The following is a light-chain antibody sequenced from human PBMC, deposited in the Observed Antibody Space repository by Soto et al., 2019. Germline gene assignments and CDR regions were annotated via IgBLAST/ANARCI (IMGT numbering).Light chain of an antibody. Sequence: QSALAQPPSASGSPGQSVTISCTGSGSDIGAYNFVSWYQQHPGKDPKLMIFGVTERPSGVPDRFSGSKSGNTASLTVSGLQADDEAVYYCYSYAGRNIWVFGGGTKLTVL. CDR2: GVT. V-gene: IGLV2-8*01. CDR3: YSYAGRNIWV. J-gene: IGLJ3*02. CDR1: GSDIGAYNF.